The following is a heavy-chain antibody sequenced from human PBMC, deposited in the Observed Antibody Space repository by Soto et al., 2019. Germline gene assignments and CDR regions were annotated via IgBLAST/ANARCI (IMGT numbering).Heavy chain of an antibody. CDR2: ISGSGGST. J-gene: IGHJ4*02. CDR1: GFTFSSYA. V-gene: IGHV3-23*01. Sequence: GGSLRLSCAASGFTFSSYAMSWVRQAPGKGLEWVSAISGSGGSTYYADSVKGRFTISRDNSKNTLYLQMNSLRAEDTAVYYCARGLVGFFHVDYWGQGTLVTVSS. CDR3: ARGLVGFFHVDY. D-gene: IGHD2-8*02.